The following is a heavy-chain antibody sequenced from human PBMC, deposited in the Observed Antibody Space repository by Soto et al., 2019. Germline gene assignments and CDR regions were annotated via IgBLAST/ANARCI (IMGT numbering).Heavy chain of an antibody. D-gene: IGHD3-16*01. CDR1: GGSVTNYD. CDR3: ARDGGGGDTRFDY. V-gene: IGHV4-59*02. Sequence: SETLSLTCSVSGGSVTNYDWSWIRQPPGKGLEWIGYIHYSGRTNYNPSLKSRVTFSVDTSKNQFSLRLSSVTAADTAVYYCARDGGGGDTRFDYWGQGTLVTVSS. J-gene: IGHJ4*02. CDR2: IHYSGRT.